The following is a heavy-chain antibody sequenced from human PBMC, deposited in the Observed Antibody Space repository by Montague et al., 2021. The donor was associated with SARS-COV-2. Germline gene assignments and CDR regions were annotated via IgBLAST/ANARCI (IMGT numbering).Heavy chain of an antibody. CDR3: ARLEAGDCSGGSCYSSWFDP. Sequence: SETRSLTCTVSGGSISSYYWSWIRQPPGKGLEWIGYIYYSGSTNYNPSLKSRVTISVDTSKNQFSLKLSSVTAADTAVYYCARLEAGDCSGGSCYSSWFDPWGQGTLVTVSP. CDR1: GGSISSYY. CDR2: IYYSGST. V-gene: IGHV4-59*08. D-gene: IGHD2-15*01. J-gene: IGHJ5*02.